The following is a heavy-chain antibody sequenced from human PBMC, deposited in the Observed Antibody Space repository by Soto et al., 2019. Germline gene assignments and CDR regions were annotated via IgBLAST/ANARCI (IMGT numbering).Heavy chain of an antibody. V-gene: IGHV4-4*07. CDR3: ATIVGANDY. J-gene: IGHJ4*02. D-gene: IGHD1-26*01. Sequence: PSATLSLTCFVSGGSIYTYSWTWLRQPAGKGLEWIGHIYSSGSANYNPSLKSRVSMSVDTSKNQFSLKLNSVTAADTAVYYCATIVGANDYWGQGALVTVSS. CDR2: IYSSGSA. CDR1: GGSIYTYS.